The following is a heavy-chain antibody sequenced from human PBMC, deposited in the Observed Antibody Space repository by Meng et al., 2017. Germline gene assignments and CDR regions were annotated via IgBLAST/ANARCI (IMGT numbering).Heavy chain of an antibody. V-gene: IGHV1-69*05. D-gene: IGHD3-22*01. CDR3: ARGGYYDSSGYFVVAYYFDY. Sequence: SVKVSCKTSGFTFTSYAISWVRQAPGQGLEWMGGIIPNFGTANYAQKFQGRVTITTDESTSTAYMELSSLSSEDTAVYYCARGGYYDSSGYFVVAYYFDYWGQGTLVTVSS. CDR1: GFTFTSYA. J-gene: IGHJ4*02. CDR2: IIPNFGTA.